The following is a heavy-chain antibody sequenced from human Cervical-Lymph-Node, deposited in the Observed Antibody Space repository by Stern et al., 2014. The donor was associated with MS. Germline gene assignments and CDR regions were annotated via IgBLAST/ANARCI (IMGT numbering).Heavy chain of an antibody. CDR3: ATHRGRVTYYYGMDV. Sequence: QEQLVESGAEVKKPGASVKVSCKVSGYTLSEISMHWVRQAPGKGLEWMGGFDPEHGETRYAQKFQGRVTMAEDRSTDTAYMELSSLRSEDTAVYYCATHRGRVTYYYGMDVWGQGTTVTVSS. CDR2: FDPEHGET. J-gene: IGHJ6*02. CDR1: GYTLSEIS. D-gene: IGHD2-21*02. V-gene: IGHV1-24*01.